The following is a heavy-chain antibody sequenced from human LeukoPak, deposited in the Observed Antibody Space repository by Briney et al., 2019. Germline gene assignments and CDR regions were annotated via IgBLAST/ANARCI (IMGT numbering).Heavy chain of an antibody. CDR2: INWNGGST. V-gene: IGHV3-20*04. J-gene: IGHJ4*02. CDR3: ARDRLHYGEYEKTLDY. Sequence: GGSLRLSCAASGFTFDDYGMSWVRQAPGKGLEWVSGINWNGGSTGYADSVKGRFTISRDNAKNSLYLQMNSLRADDTAVYYCARDRLHYGEYEKTLDYWGQGTLVTVSS. D-gene: IGHD4-17*01. CDR1: GFTFDDYG.